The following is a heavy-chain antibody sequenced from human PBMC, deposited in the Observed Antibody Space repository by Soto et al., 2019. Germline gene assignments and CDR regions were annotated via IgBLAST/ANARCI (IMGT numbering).Heavy chain of an antibody. CDR1: GFTLSSYA. V-gene: IGHV3-23*01. Sequence: SLGVSCGASGFTLSSYAMSWVRHGPGNGLEWVSAISGSGGSTYYADSVKGRFTISRDNSKNTLYLQMKSLRADDTAVYYCAEAFPERITMVLGVFDYWGQGTLVTVSS. D-gene: IGHD3-10*01. J-gene: IGHJ4*02. CDR2: ISGSGGST. CDR3: AEAFPERITMVLGVFDY.